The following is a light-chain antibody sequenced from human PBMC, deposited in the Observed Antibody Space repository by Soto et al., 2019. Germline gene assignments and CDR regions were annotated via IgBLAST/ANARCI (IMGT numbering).Light chain of an antibody. CDR2: VAS. CDR3: QQYAGPPTT. J-gene: IGKJ5*01. V-gene: IGKV3-20*01. CDR1: QTVSNNY. Sequence: EIVLTHSPGTLSLSPGDRATLSCRASQTVSNNYLAWCQQKPGQAPRVIMYVASRRATGIPDRFSGDGSGTDFTLTISRLEPEDFAVYFCQQYAGPPTTFGQGTRLEIK.